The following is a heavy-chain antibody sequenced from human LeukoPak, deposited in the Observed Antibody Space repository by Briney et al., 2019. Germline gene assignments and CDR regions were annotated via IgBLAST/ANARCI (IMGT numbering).Heavy chain of an antibody. D-gene: IGHD3/OR15-3a*01. J-gene: IGHJ6*03. Sequence: SETLSLTCAVYGGSFSGYYWSWIRQPPGKGLEWIGEINHSGSTNYNPSLKSRVTISVDTSKNQFSLKLSSVTAADTAVYYCARGRIGRLIWDYYYYYMDVWGKGTRSPSP. CDR2: INHSGST. CDR1: GGSFSGYY. CDR3: ARGRIGRLIWDYYYYYMDV. V-gene: IGHV4-34*01.